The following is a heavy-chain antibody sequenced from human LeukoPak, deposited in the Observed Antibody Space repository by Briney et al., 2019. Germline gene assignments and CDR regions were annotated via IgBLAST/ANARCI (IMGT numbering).Heavy chain of an antibody. CDR2: IYPGDSDI. V-gene: IGHV5-51*01. CDR3: VRQEYYISPYDY. CDR1: GYRFTNFW. Sequence: GESLKIYCKGSGYRFTNFWIDWVRQMPGKGLEWMGIIYPGDSDIKYSPSFQGRVTISADKSISTTYLQWSSLKASGTAMYYCVRQEYYISPYDYWGQGTLVTVSS. J-gene: IGHJ4*02. D-gene: IGHD3-10*01.